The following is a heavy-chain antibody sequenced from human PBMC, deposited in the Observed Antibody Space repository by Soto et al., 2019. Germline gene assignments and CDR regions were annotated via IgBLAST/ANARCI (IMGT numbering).Heavy chain of an antibody. Sequence: SVKVSCKASGGTFSSYAISWVRQAPGQGLEWMGGIIPIFGTANYAQKFQGRVTLTTDASTSTAYMALKSLTSDDTAVYFCARVSSRTTLDSWGPGTLVTVSS. J-gene: IGHJ4*02. V-gene: IGHV1-69*05. CDR3: ARVSSRTTLDS. CDR2: IIPIFGTA. D-gene: IGHD2-2*01. CDR1: GGTFSSYA.